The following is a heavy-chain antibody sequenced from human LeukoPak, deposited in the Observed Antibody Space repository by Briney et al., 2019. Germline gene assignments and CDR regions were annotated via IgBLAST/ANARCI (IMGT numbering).Heavy chain of an antibody. CDR1: GFTFDDYA. D-gene: IGHD4-23*01. CDR2: ISWNSGTI. Sequence: QAGGSLRLSCAASGFTFDDYAMHWVRQAPGKGLEWVSGISWNSGTIGYADSVKGRFTISRDNAKNSLYLQMNSLRVEDTSLYYCAKDSSPYPVDFDYWGQGTLVTVSS. J-gene: IGHJ4*02. CDR3: AKDSSPYPVDFDY. V-gene: IGHV3-9*01.